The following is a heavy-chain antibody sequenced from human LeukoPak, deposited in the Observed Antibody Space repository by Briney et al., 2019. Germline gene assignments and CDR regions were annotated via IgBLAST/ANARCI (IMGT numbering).Heavy chain of an antibody. CDR3: ATSMVRGVISALDY. Sequence: ASVKVSCKVPGYTLTELSMHWVRQAPGKGLEWMGGFDPEDGETIYAQKFQGRVTMTEDTSTDTAYMELSSLRSEDTAVYYCATSMVRGVISALDYWGQGTLVTVSS. CDR2: FDPEDGET. D-gene: IGHD3-10*01. J-gene: IGHJ4*02. CDR1: GYTLTELS. V-gene: IGHV1-24*01.